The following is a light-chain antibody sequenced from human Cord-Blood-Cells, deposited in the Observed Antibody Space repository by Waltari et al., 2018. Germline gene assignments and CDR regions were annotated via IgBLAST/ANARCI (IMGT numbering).Light chain of an antibody. V-gene: IGLV2-14*01. CDR3: SSYTSSSSYV. Sequence: QSALTPPASVSGSPGQSITISCTGTSGDVGGYNYVSWYQQHPGKAPKLMIYDVSNRPSGVSNRFAGSKSGNAASLTISGLQAEDEADYYCSSYTSSSSYVFGTGTKVTVL. J-gene: IGLJ1*01. CDR2: DVS. CDR1: SGDVGGYNY.